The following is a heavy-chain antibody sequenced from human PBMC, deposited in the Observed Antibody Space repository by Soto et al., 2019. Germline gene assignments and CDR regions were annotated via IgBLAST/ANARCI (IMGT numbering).Heavy chain of an antibody. V-gene: IGHV5-51*01. CDR1: GYSFTSYW. J-gene: IGHJ6*02. CDR2: IYPGDSDT. Sequence: XESLNISCKGSGYSFTSYWIGWVRQMPGKGLEWMGIIYPGDSDTRYSPSFQGQVTISADKSISTAYLQWSSLKASDTAMYYCARHGLAVGATTIYYYYYGMDVWGQGATVTVSS. D-gene: IGHD1-26*01. CDR3: ARHGLAVGATTIYYYYYGMDV.